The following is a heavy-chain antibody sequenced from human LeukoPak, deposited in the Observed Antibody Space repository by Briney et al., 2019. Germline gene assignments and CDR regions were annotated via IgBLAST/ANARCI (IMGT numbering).Heavy chain of an antibody. Sequence: GGSLRLSCAASGFTVSSKYMSWVRQAPGKGLEWVSVIFSGEYTYYADSVKGRFTISRDNSKNTLYLQMNSLRAEDTAVYYCARDFGRGYCSSTSCYGWFDPWGQGTLVTVSS. V-gene: IGHV3-66*02. CDR1: GFTVSSKY. CDR3: ARDFGRGYCSSTSCYGWFDP. J-gene: IGHJ5*02. D-gene: IGHD2-2*01. CDR2: IFSGEYT.